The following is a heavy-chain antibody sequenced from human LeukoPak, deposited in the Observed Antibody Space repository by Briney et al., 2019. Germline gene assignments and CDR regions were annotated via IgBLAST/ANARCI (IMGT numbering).Heavy chain of an antibody. CDR1: GFTFSSYA. V-gene: IGHV3-23*01. CDR3: AKDHYYDSSGSPNWFDP. D-gene: IGHD3-22*01. Sequence: GGSLILSCAASGFTFSSYAMSWVRQAPGKGLEWVSAISGSGGSTYYADSVKGRFTISRDNSKNTLYLQMNSLRAEDTAVYYCAKDHYYDSSGSPNWFDPWGQGTLVTVSS. J-gene: IGHJ5*02. CDR2: ISGSGGST.